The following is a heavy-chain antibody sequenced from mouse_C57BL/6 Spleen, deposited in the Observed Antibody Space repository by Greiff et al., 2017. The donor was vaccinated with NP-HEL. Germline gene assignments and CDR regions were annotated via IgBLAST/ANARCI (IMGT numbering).Heavy chain of an antibody. CDR3: ASDSGLYFDY. CDR2: INYDGSST. CDR1: GFTFSDYY. V-gene: IGHV5-16*01. J-gene: IGHJ2*01. D-gene: IGHD3-1*01. Sequence: EVMLVESEGGLVQPGSSMKLSCTASGFTFSDYYMAWVRQVPEKGLEWVANINYDGSSTYYMESLKSRFIISRDNAKNILYLQMSSLKSEDTATYYCASDSGLYFDYWGQGTTLTVSS.